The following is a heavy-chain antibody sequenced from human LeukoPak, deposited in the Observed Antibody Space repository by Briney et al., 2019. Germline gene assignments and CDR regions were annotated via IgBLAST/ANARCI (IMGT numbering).Heavy chain of an antibody. CDR2: IYYSGST. V-gene: IGHV4-59*01. D-gene: IGHD3-10*01. J-gene: IGHJ4*02. CDR3: ARVATYYGSGTHDY. CDR1: GGSISSYY. Sequence: SETLSLTCTVSGGSISSYYWSWIRQPPGKGLEWIGYIYYSGSTNYNPSLKSRVTISVDTSKNQFSLKLSSVTAADTAVYYCARVATYYGSGTHDYWGQGTLVTVSS.